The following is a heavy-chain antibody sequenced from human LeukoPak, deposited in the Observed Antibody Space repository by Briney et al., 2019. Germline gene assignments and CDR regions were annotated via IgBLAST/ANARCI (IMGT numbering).Heavy chain of an antibody. V-gene: IGHV4-34*01. D-gene: IGHD5-18*01. CDR1: GGSFSGYY. CDR2: INHSGST. Sequence: SETLSLTCAVYGGSFSGYYWSWIRQPPGKGLEWIGEINHSGSTNYNPSLKSRVTISVDTSKNQSSLKLSSVAAADTAVYYCARGDRNTAMEKWGQGTLVTVSS. CDR3: ARGDRNTAMEK. J-gene: IGHJ4*02.